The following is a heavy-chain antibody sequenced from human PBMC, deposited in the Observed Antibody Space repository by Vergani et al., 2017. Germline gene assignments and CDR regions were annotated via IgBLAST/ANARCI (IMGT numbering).Heavy chain of an antibody. Sequence: QVQLVESGGGVVQPGRSLRLSCAASGFTFSSYGMHWVRQAPGKGLEWVAVIWYDGSNNFYADSVKGRFTISRDNSKNTLYLQMNSLRAEDTAVYYCARDPRITSHADYYYYGMDVWGQGTTVTVSS. CDR2: IWYDGSNN. V-gene: IGHV3-33*01. CDR3: ARDPRITSHADYYYYGMDV. J-gene: IGHJ6*02. D-gene: IGHD3-3*01. CDR1: GFTFSSYG.